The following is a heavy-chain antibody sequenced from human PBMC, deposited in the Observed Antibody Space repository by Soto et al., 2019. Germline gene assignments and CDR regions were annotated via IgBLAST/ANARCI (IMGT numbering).Heavy chain of an antibody. D-gene: IGHD2-15*01. J-gene: IGHJ4*02. CDR3: ARLKGDSDTWWGY. V-gene: IGHV1-18*01. CDR2: ISGFNGQT. Sequence: QIQLVQSGTEVKKPGASVKVSCTVSGYNFRNYGISWVRQAPGQGLEWMGWISGFNGQTNYAEGLRGRVFMTTDTSTSTVYMELRSLRSDDTAVYYCARLKGDSDTWWGYWGQGTLVTVSS. CDR1: GYNFRNYG.